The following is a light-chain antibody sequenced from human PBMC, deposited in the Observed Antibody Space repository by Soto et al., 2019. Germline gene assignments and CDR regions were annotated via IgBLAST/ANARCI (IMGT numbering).Light chain of an antibody. CDR1: QSVSGN. CDR3: RQYNNWPGT. J-gene: IGKJ1*01. V-gene: IGKV3-15*01. CDR2: GAS. Sequence: EIVMTQSPATLSVSPGERATLSCRASQSVSGNLAWYQQKPGQAPRLLIYGASTRATGIPARFSGSGSRTEFTLPISSLQSEDFSVYYCRQYNNWPGTFGQGTKVEIQ.